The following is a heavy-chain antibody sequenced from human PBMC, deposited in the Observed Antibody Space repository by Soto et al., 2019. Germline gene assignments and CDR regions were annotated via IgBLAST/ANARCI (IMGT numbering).Heavy chain of an antibody. V-gene: IGHV1-18*04. CDR3: ARDGTASTTVTNSHTRPYYYYYGMDV. D-gene: IGHD4-4*01. J-gene: IGHJ6*02. CDR1: GYTFTSYG. Sequence: GASVKVSCKASGYTFTSYGISWVRQAPGQGLEWMGWISAYNGNTNYAQKLQGRVTMTTGTSTSTAYMELRSLRSDDTAVYYCARDGTASTTVTNSHTRPYYYYYGMDVWGQGTTVTVSS. CDR2: ISAYNGNT.